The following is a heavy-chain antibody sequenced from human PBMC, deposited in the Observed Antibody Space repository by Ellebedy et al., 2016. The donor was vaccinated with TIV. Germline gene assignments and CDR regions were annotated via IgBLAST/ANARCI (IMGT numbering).Heavy chain of an antibody. Sequence: GESLKISXAASGFTFSSYSMNWVRQAPGKGLEWVSSISSSSSYIYYADSVKGRFTISRDNAKNSLYLQMNSLRAEDTAVYYCARDEATVTYYGMDVWGQGTTVTVSS. CDR2: ISSSSSYI. D-gene: IGHD4-17*01. V-gene: IGHV3-21*01. J-gene: IGHJ6*02. CDR1: GFTFSSYS. CDR3: ARDEATVTYYGMDV.